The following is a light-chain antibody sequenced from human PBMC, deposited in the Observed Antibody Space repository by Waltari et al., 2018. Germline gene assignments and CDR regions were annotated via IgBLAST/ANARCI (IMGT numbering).Light chain of an antibody. J-gene: IGLJ3*02. Sequence: QSALTQPASVSGSPGQSITISCTGTSSDVGGYNYVSWYQQHPGKAPKLIIYDVSKRPSGVPNRFSVSKSGNTASLTISWLQAEDEADFYCSSYTSSSTLLFGGGTKLTVL. CDR2: DVS. CDR3: SSYTSSSTLL. V-gene: IGLV2-14*01. CDR1: SSDVGGYNY.